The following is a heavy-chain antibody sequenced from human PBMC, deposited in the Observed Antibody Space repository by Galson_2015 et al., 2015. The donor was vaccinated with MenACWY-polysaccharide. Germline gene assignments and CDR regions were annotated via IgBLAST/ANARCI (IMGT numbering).Heavy chain of an antibody. CDR3: ARGGKYYYDSSGYLNWFDP. J-gene: IGHJ5*02. CDR1: GYTFSSYD. V-gene: IGHV1-8*01. Sequence: SVKVSCKASGYTFSSYDINWVRQTTGQGLEWMGWMNPNSGNTGYAQKFQGRVTMTRNTSISIAYMELSSLRSEDTAVYYCARGGKYYYDSSGYLNWFDPWGQGALVTVFS. CDR2: MNPNSGNT. D-gene: IGHD3-22*01.